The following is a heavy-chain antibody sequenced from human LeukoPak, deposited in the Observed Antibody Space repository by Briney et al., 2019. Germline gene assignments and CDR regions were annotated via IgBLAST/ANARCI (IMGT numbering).Heavy chain of an antibody. CDR2: VNSDGSST. CDR1: GFTFSSSW. CDR3: ARVVDDYDSGGYSWFDF. V-gene: IGHV3-74*01. D-gene: IGHD3-22*01. Sequence: GGSLRLSCAASGFTFSSSWMHWVRQAPGKGLEWVSRVNSDGSSTTYADSVKGRFTISRDNAKNTLYLQMNSLRAEDTAVYYCARVVDDYDSGGYSWFDFWGQGALATISS. J-gene: IGHJ4*02.